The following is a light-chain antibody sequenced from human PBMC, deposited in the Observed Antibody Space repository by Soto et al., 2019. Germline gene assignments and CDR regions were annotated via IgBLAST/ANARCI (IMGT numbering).Light chain of an antibody. J-gene: IGLJ2*01. V-gene: IGLV6-57*01. CDR3: QSYDSSNQV. CDR2: EDN. CDR1: SGSIASNY. Sequence: NFMLTQPHSLSESPGKTVTISCTRSSGSIASNYVQWYQQRPGSSPTTVIYEDNRRPSGVPDRFSGSIDSSSNSASLTISGLKTEDEADYYCQSYDSSNQVFGGGTKLTVL.